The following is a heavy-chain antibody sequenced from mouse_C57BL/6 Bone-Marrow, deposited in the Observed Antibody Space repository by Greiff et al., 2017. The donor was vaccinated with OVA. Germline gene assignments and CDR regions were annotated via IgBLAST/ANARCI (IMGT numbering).Heavy chain of an antibody. CDR1: GFTFSSYG. CDR2: IRSGGSYT. CDR3: ARHGGDMDY. J-gene: IGHJ4*01. V-gene: IGHV5-6*01. Sequence: EVQLVESGGDLVKPGGSLKLSCAASGFTFSSYGMSWVRQTPDKRLEWVATIRSGGSYTYYPDSVKVRFTISRDNAKNTLYLQMSSLKAEDTAMYYYARHGGDMDYWGKGTSVTVSS.